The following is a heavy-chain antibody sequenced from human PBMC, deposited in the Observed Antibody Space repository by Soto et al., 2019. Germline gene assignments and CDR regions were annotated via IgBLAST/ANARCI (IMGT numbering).Heavy chain of an antibody. CDR3: ERDYCTNGVCYAEGDY. J-gene: IGHJ4*02. V-gene: IGHV1-69*08. CDR2: IIPILGIA. Sequence: QVQLVQSGAEVKKPGSSVKVSCKASGGTFSSYTISWVRQAPGQGLEWMGRIIPILGIANYAQKFQGRVTITADKSTSTAYMELSSLRSEDTAVYYCERDYCTNGVCYAEGDYWGQGTLVTVSS. D-gene: IGHD2-8*01. CDR1: GGTFSSYT.